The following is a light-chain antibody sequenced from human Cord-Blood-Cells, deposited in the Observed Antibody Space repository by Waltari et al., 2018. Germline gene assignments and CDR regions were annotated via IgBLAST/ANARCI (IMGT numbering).Light chain of an antibody. J-gene: IGKJ2*01. CDR1: QSVSSSY. CDR3: QQYGSSPPYT. CDR2: GAS. V-gene: IGKV3-20*01. Sequence: EIVLTQSPGTLSLSPGERATLSCRASQSVSSSYLAWYQQKPGQAPSLLIYGASSRATGIPDRFSGSESGTDFTLTISRLEPEDFAVYYCQQYGSSPPYTFGQGTKLEIK.